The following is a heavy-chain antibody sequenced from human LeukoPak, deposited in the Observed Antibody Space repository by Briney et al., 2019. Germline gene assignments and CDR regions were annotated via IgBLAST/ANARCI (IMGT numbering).Heavy chain of an antibody. J-gene: IGHJ3*01. V-gene: IGHV3-13*01. D-gene: IGHD7-27*01. CDR2: IGTSGDT. CDR1: GFTFSGYD. Sequence: GGSLRLSCAASGFTFSGYDMHWVRQATGKGLEWVSGIGTSGDTYYQASVKGRFTNSRENAKNSLYLQKNSLRGGDTAVYYCARSSGALGNAFDVWGQGTMVTVSS. CDR3: ARSSGALGNAFDV.